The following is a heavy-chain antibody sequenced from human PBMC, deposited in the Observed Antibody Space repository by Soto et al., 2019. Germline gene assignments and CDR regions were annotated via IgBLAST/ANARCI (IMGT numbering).Heavy chain of an antibody. CDR3: ARGGVDTRTFDY. Sequence: QVQLAQSGADVKKPGSSVKVSCKASGGTLNNYLITWVRQAPGQGLEWMGEIIPISGTSNFAQKFQGRVTITAVESTSKAYMELSSLRSEDPAVYYCARGGVDTRTFDYWGPGTLVTVSS. CDR1: GGTLNNYL. J-gene: IGHJ4*02. D-gene: IGHD5-18*01. V-gene: IGHV1-69*01. CDR2: IIPISGTS.